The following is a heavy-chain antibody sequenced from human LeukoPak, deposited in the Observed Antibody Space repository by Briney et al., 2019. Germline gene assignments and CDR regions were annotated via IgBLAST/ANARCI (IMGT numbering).Heavy chain of an antibody. V-gene: IGHV3-64D*09. CDR1: GFTFSSYA. CDR2: ISSNGGST. D-gene: IGHD3-10*01. J-gene: IGHJ4*02. CDR3: VKEDYYGSGSPPVFDY. Sequence: PGGSLRLSCSASGFTFSSYAMHWVRQAPGKGLEYVSAISSNGGSTYYADSVKGRFTISGDNSKNTLYLQMSSLRAEDTAVYYCVKEDYYGSGSPPVFDYWGQGTLVTVSS.